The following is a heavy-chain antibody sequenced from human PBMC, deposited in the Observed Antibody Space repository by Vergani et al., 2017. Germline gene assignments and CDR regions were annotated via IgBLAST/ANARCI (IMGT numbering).Heavy chain of an antibody. D-gene: IGHD2-15*01. CDR3: ARGEDIVVVVAATGGWFDP. J-gene: IGHJ5*02. Sequence: EVQLLESGGGLVQPGGSLRLSCAASGFTFSSYWMHWVRQAPGKGLVWVSRINSDGSSTSYADSVKGRFTISRDNAKNTLYLQMNSLRAEDTAVYYCARGEDIVVVVAATGGWFDPWGQGTLVTVSS. CDR1: GFTFSSYW. CDR2: INSDGSST. V-gene: IGHV3-74*01.